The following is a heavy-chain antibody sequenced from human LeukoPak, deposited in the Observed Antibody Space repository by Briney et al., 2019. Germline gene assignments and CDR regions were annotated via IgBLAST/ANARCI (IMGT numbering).Heavy chain of an antibody. D-gene: IGHD5-18*01. V-gene: IGHV1-46*01. CDR2: INPSGGST. CDR3: AREDTAMVRAFDI. Sequence: ASLKVSCKASGYTFTSYYMHWVRQAPGQGLEWMGIINPSGGSTSYAQKFQGRVTMTRDTSTSTVYMELSSLRSEDTAVYYCAREDTAMVRAFDIWGQGTMVTVSS. J-gene: IGHJ3*02. CDR1: GYTFTSYY.